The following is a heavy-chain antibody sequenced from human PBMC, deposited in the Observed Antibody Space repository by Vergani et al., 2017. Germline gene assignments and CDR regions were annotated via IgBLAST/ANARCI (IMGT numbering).Heavy chain of an antibody. D-gene: IGHD1-1*01. J-gene: IGHJ3*02. CDR1: GFTSDDYG. Sequence: EVQLVESGGGLVQPGGSLRLSCAASGFTSDDYGMGWVRQAPGKGLEWVSGINWNGGSTGYADYVKGRFTISRDNAKNSLYLQMNRLRAEDTALYRGAREVERAGGALDIWGQGTMVTVSS. CDR2: INWNGGST. V-gene: IGHV3-20*01. CDR3: AREVERAGGALDI.